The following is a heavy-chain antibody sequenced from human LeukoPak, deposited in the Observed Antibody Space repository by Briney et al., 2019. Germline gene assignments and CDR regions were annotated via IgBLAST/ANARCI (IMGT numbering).Heavy chain of an antibody. CDR2: ISYDGSNK. CDR1: GFTFSSYG. CDR3: ARDLSRDV. V-gene: IGHV3-30*03. J-gene: IGHJ6*04. Sequence: GGSLRLSCAASGFTFSSYGMHWVRQAPGKGLEWVAVISYDGSNKYYADSVKGRFTISRDNAKNSLYLQMNSLRAEDTAVYYCARDLSRDVWGKGTTVTVSS. D-gene: IGHD2/OR15-2a*01.